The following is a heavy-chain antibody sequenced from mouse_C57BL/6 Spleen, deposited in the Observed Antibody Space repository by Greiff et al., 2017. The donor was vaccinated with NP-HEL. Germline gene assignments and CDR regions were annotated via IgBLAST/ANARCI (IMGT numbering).Heavy chain of an antibody. D-gene: IGHD2-4*01. Sequence: QVQLQQSGPELVKPGASVKISCKASGYAFSSSWMNWVKQRPGKGLEWIGRIYPGDGDTNYNGKFKGKATLTADKSSSSAYMQLSSLTSEDSAVYFCARRDDYDERFAYWGQGTLVTVSA. CDR3: ARRDDYDERFAY. CDR1: GYAFSSSW. V-gene: IGHV1-82*01. J-gene: IGHJ3*01. CDR2: IYPGDGDT.